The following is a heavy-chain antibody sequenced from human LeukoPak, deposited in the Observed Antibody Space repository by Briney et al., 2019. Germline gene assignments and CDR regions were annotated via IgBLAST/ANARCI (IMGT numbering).Heavy chain of an antibody. D-gene: IGHD1-26*01. CDR3: ASGSYKDPIDY. J-gene: IGHJ4*02. V-gene: IGHV4-39*01. CDR2: IYYSGST. Sequence: PSETLSLTRTVSGGSISSSSYYWGWIRQPPGKGLEWIGSIYYSGSTYYNPSLKSRVTISVDTSKNQFSLKLSSVTAADTAVYYCASGSYKDPIDYWGQGTLVTVSS. CDR1: GGSISSSSYY.